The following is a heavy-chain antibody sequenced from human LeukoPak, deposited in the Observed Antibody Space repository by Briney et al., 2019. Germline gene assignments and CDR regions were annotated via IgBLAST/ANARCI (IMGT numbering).Heavy chain of an antibody. Sequence: GRSLRLSCAASGFTFSSYGMHWVRQAPGKGLEWVAFIRYDGSNKYYADSVKGRFTISRDNSKNTLYLQMNSLRAEDTAVYYCAKDLLVYCSSTSCYSNAFDIWGQGTMVTVSS. CDR2: IRYDGSNK. CDR3: AKDLLVYCSSTSCYSNAFDI. D-gene: IGHD2-2*02. J-gene: IGHJ3*02. V-gene: IGHV3-30*02. CDR1: GFTFSSYG.